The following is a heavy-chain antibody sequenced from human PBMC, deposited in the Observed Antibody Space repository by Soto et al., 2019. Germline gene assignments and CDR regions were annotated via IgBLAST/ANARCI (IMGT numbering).Heavy chain of an antibody. J-gene: IGHJ4*02. CDR2: INHSGSA. CDR3: ARGALIIWNHLFFEY. V-gene: IGHV4-34*01. Sequence: QVQLQQWGAGLLKPSETLSLTCAVYGGSFSGYYWSWIRRPPGRGLEWIGEINHSGSANSNPSLKSRVTISVDTSKNQFSLRLSSVTAADTAVYYCARGALIIWNHLFFEYWGQGTPVTVSS. CDR1: GGSFSGYY. D-gene: IGHD1-1*01.